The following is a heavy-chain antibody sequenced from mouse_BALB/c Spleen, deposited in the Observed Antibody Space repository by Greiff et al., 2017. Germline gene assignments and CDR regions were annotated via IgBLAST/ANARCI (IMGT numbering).Heavy chain of an antibody. J-gene: IGHJ3*01. D-gene: IGHD1-1*01. Sequence: QVQLKQSGAELAKPGASVKMSCKASGYTFTSYWMHWVKQRPGQGLEWIGYINPSTGYTEYNQKFKDKATLTADKSSSTAYMQLSSLTSEDSAVYYCARGGVYAWFAYWGQGTLVTVSA. CDR1: GYTFTSYW. CDR2: INPSTGYT. CDR3: ARGGVYAWFAY. V-gene: IGHV1-7*01.